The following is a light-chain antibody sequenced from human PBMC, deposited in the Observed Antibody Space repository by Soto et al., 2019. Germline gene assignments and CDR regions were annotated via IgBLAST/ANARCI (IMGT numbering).Light chain of an antibody. CDR3: QQYASYPWT. Sequence: DIQMTQSPSSLSASVGYRVTITCQASQDISSNLAWYQQKPGKAPKLLIYAASTLPSGVPSRFRGSGSGTEFSLTISSLQPGDSATFYCQQYASYPWTFGRGTKVDI. CDR1: QDISSN. CDR2: AAS. J-gene: IGKJ1*01. V-gene: IGKV1-9*01.